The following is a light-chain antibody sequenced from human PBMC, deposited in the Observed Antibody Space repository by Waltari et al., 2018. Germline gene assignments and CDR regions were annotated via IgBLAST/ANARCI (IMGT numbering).Light chain of an antibody. CDR3: QQRSNWPRTT. J-gene: IGKJ5*01. V-gene: IGKV3-11*01. CDR1: QSVSSY. CDR2: DPS. Sequence: ELVLTQSPATLSLSPGERATLSCRSSQSVSSYLAWYQQKPGQAPRLLIYDPSNRATGIPARVSGSVAGTDFTLTISSLEPEDFAFYYCQQRSNWPRTTFGQGTRLEIK.